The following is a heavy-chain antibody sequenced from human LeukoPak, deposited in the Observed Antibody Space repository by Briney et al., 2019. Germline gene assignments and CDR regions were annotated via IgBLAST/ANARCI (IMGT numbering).Heavy chain of an antibody. V-gene: IGHV3-21*01. CDR2: SSSSSSYK. J-gene: IGHJ4*02. CDR1: GFTFSTYS. CDR3: ARGGQYDTLTADY. D-gene: IGHD3-9*01. Sequence: GGSLRLSCAASGFTFSTYSMDWVRQAPGKGLEWVSSSSSSSSYKYYADSVKGRFTISRDNAKKSLYLQMNSLRAEDTAVYYCARGGQYDTLTADYWGQGTLVTVSS.